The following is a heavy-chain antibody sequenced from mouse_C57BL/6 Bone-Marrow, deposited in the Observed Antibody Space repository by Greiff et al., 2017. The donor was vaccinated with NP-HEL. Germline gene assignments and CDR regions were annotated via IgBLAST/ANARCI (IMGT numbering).Heavy chain of an antibody. CDR1: GFTFTDYY. V-gene: IGHV7-3*01. J-gene: IGHJ3*01. CDR3: ARNDGRYDWFAY. Sequence: EVQLQESGGGLVQPGGSLSLSCAASGFTFTDYYMSWVRQPPGKALEWLGFIRNKANGYTTEYSASVKGRFTISRDNSQSILYLQMNALRAEDSATYYCARNDGRYDWFAYWGQGTLVTVSA. CDR2: IRNKANGYTT. D-gene: IGHD1-1*02.